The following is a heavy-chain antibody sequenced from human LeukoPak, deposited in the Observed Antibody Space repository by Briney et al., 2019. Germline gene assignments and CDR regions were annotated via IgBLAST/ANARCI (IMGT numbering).Heavy chain of an antibody. CDR3: ARGGSGYSYGYDDY. Sequence: SETLSLTCIVSGGSIDNHYWTWIRQTPGKGLEWIGDIHYTGTTKYNPSLKSRVTISVDTSKNQFSLKLSSVTAADTAVYYCARGGSGYSYGYDDYWGQGTLVTVSS. V-gene: IGHV4-59*08. J-gene: IGHJ4*02. D-gene: IGHD5-18*01. CDR1: GGSIDNHY. CDR2: IHYTGTT.